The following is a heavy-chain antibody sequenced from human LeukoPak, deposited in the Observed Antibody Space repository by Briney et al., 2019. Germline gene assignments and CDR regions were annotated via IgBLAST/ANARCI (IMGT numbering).Heavy chain of an antibody. D-gene: IGHD3-10*01. J-gene: IGHJ4*02. CDR2: IRYDGSNK. Sequence: PGGSLRLSCAASGFTFSSYGMHWVRQAPGKGLEWVAFIRYDGSNKYYADSVKGRFTISRDNSKNTLYLQMNSLRAEDTAAYYCAKDPSSRVYYGSESWGQGTLVTVSS. V-gene: IGHV3-30*02. CDR1: GFTFSSYG. CDR3: AKDPSSRVYYGSES.